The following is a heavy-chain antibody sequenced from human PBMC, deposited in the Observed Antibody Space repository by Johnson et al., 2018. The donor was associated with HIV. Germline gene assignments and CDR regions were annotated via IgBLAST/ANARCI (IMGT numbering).Heavy chain of an antibody. V-gene: IGHV3-30*02. CDR2: IRFDGSNK. Sequence: QVQLVESGGGLVQPGGSLRLSCAASGFTVSSNYMNWVRQAPGKGLEWVAFIRFDGSNKYYVDSVKGQFTISRDNSKNTLYLQMNSLRAGDTAVYYCARGGGSLRWYLSFDIWGQGTMVTVSS. J-gene: IGHJ3*02. D-gene: IGHD1-14*01. CDR1: GFTVSSNY. CDR3: ARGGGSLRWYLSFDI.